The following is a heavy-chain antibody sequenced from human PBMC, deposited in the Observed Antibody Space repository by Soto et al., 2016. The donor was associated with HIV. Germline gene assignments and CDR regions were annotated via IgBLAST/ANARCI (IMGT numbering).Heavy chain of an antibody. J-gene: IGHJ3*02. CDR3: ARDPDHYYDQGDAFDI. Sequence: QVQLVQSGAEVKKPGSSVKVSCKASGGTFSSYAISWVRQAPGQGLEWMGGIIPILGIANYAQKFQGRVTITADKSTSTAYMELSSLRSEDTAVYYCARDPDHYYDQGDAFDIWGQGTMVTVSS. V-gene: IGHV1-69*10. CDR2: IIPILGIA. D-gene: IGHD3-22*01. CDR1: GGTFSSYA.